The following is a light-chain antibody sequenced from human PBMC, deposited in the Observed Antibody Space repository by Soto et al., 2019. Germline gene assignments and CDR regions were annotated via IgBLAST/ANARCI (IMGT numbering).Light chain of an antibody. V-gene: IGKV3-11*01. CDR1: QSVSRY. CDR3: QQRSNWPPIT. J-gene: IGKJ5*01. Sequence: EVVFTQSPSTLSFSPEGRAPLSCRASQSVSRYLAWYQQKPGQAPRLLIYDASNRATGIPARFSGSGSGTDFTLTISSLEPEDFAVYYCQQRSNWPPITFGQGTRLEIK. CDR2: DAS.